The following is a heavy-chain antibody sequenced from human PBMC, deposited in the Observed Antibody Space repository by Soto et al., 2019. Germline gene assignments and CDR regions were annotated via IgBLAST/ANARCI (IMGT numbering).Heavy chain of an antibody. CDR3: AREWDYEYDYYGMDV. Sequence: GGSLRLSCAASVFTFSIYWMSWVRQAPGKGLEWVANIKQDGSEKYYVDSVKGRFTISRDNAKNSLYLQMNSLRAEDTAVYYCAREWDYEYDYYGMDVWGQGTTVTVSS. D-gene: IGHD4-17*01. CDR2: IKQDGSEK. CDR1: VFTFSIYW. V-gene: IGHV3-7*01. J-gene: IGHJ6*02.